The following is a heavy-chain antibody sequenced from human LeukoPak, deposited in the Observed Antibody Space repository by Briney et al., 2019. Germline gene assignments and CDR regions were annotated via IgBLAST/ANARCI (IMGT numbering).Heavy chain of an antibody. D-gene: IGHD3-22*01. V-gene: IGHV3-23*01. Sequence: GGSLRLSCAASGFTFSSYWMSWVRQAPGKGLEWVSAISGSGGSTYYADSVKGRFTISRDNSKNTLYLQMNSLRAEDTAVYYCAKDYPNYYDSSGYYQTYYFDYWGQGTLVTVSS. CDR3: AKDYPNYYDSSGYYQTYYFDY. J-gene: IGHJ4*02. CDR2: ISGSGGST. CDR1: GFTFSSYW.